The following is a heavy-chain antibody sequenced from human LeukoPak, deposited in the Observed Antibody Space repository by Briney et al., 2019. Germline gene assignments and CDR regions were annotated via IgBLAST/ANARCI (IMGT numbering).Heavy chain of an antibody. V-gene: IGHV4-39*01. Sequence: PSETLSLTCTVSGGSISSSSYYWGWIRQSPGKGLEWFGSVYYTGSTQDNPFLKGRVTISEDTSKNQFSLKLTSVTAEDTAVYYCARQLGDGYNLVYWFDPWGQGTLVTVSS. CDR2: VYYTGST. J-gene: IGHJ5*02. CDR1: GGSISSSSYY. D-gene: IGHD5-24*01. CDR3: ARQLGDGYNLVYWFDP.